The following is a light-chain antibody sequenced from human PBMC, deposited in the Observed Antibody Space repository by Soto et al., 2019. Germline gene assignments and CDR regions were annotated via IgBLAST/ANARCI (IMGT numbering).Light chain of an antibody. Sequence: EIVLTQSPGTLSLSPGEIATLSCRASQSVSSSYLAWYQQKPGQAPRLLIYGASSRATGIPDRFSGSGSGTAFTLTISRLEPEDFAVYYCQQYGSSSTWTFGQGTKVEIK. J-gene: IGKJ1*01. CDR2: GAS. CDR1: QSVSSSY. V-gene: IGKV3-20*01. CDR3: QQYGSSSTWT.